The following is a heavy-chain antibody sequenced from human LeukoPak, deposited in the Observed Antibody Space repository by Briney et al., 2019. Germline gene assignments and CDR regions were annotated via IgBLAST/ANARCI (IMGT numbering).Heavy chain of an antibody. Sequence: TGGSLRLSCAASGFTFSSYSMNWVRQAPGKGLEWVSYITSSNNHINYADSVKGRFTISRDNAKNSLFLQMNSLRAEDTAVYYCTRDPPYCGGDCYHFDYWGQGTLVTVPS. CDR2: ITSSNNHI. D-gene: IGHD2-21*02. J-gene: IGHJ4*02. CDR1: GFTFSSYS. CDR3: TRDPPYCGGDCYHFDY. V-gene: IGHV3-21*01.